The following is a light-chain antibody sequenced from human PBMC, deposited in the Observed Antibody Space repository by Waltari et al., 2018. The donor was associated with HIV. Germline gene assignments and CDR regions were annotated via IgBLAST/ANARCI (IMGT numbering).Light chain of an antibody. CDR1: SSAVGGYNS. J-gene: IGLJ2*01. CDR3: SSYAGSNNLL. V-gene: IGLV2-8*01. Sequence: QSALTQPPSASGSPGQSVTISCTGTSSAVGGYNSFSWYQQHPGKAPKLMIYEVSKRPSGVPDRFSGSKSGNTAPLTVSGLQAEDEADYYCSSYAGSNNLLFGGGTKLTVL. CDR2: EVS.